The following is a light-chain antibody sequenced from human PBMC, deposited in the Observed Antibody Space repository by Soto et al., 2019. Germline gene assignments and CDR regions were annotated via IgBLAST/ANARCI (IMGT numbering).Light chain of an antibody. CDR1: SSDVGGYNY. CDR3: TSYTARRLYV. V-gene: IGLV2-8*01. Sequence: QSVLTQPPSASGSPGQSVTISCTGTSSDVGGYNYVSWYQQHPGKAPKLMIYEVSKRPSGVPDRFSGSKSGNTASLTVSGLQAEDEGDYYCTSYTARRLYVFGSGTKVTVL. J-gene: IGLJ1*01. CDR2: EVS.